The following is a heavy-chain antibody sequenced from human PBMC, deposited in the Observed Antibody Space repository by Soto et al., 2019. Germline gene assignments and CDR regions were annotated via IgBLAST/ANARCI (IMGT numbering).Heavy chain of an antibody. V-gene: IGHV3-74*01. CDR2: INTDGSNT. D-gene: IGHD2-15*01. CDR1: GLTFNRYW. J-gene: IGHJ5*02. CDR3: AREFCSGGNCYTYYFDP. Sequence: EGSLRLSCAASGLTFNRYWMHWVRHAPGKLLVWVSHINTDGSNTNYADSVKGRFTISRDNAKSTLFLQMNSLRDEDTAVYYCAREFCSGGNCYTYYFDPWGQGIPVTVSS.